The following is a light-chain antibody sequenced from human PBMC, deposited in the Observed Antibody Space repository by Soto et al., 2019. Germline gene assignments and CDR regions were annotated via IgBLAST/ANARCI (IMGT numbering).Light chain of an antibody. CDR3: QLYGFSPRWT. Sequence: EIVLTQSPGTLSLSPGEGATLSCRASQSVRSGYLGWFQHRPGQAPRLLVYSASTRATGMPDRFSGSGSGTAFTLTISRLEHEDSAVYYCQLYGFSPRWTFGQGTKVEIK. CDR2: SAS. V-gene: IGKV3-20*01. CDR1: QSVRSGY. J-gene: IGKJ1*01.